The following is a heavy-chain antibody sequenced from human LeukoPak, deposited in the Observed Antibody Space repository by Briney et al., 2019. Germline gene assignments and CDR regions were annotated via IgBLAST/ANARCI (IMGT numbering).Heavy chain of an antibody. CDR3: AKQSLYDSSGHFHY. V-gene: IGHV3-23*01. D-gene: IGHD3-22*01. Sequence: GGSLRLSCAASGFTFSSYAMTWVRQAPGKGLEWVSTITGRGGYTYYADSVKGRFTISRDNSKNTLFLRMNSLRAEDTAVYFCAKQSLYDSSGHFHYWGQGTLVTVSS. CDR2: ITGRGGYT. J-gene: IGHJ4*02. CDR1: GFTFSSYA.